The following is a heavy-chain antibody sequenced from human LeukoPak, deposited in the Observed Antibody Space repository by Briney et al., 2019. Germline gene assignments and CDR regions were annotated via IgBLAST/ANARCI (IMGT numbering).Heavy chain of an antibody. CDR3: ARQHYYGSGSYENWFDP. CDR2: IIPIFGTA. J-gene: IGHJ5*02. V-gene: IGHV1-69*05. Sequence: SVKVSCQASRGTFSSYAISWVRQAPGQGLEWMGGIIPIFGTANYAQKFQGRVTITTDESTNTAYMELSSLRSEDTAVYYCARQHYYGSGSYENWFDPWGQGTLVTVSS. D-gene: IGHD3-10*01. CDR1: RGTFSSYA.